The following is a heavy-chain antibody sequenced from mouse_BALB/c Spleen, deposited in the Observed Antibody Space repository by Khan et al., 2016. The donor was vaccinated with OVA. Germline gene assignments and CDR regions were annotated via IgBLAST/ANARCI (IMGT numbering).Heavy chain of an antibody. CDR3: TRIYRGYFDY. J-gene: IGHJ2*01. CDR1: GYSFTGYF. D-gene: IGHD1-1*02. Sequence: EVELVESGPELVRSGASVKLSCTASGYSFTGYFMNWVMQSHGRSLEWIARINPHIGDTFYNKRVKDKATLTVDNSTSTVYMELRSLTSEDTAVYYCTRIYRGYFDYWGQGTTLTVSA. V-gene: IGHV1-20*01. CDR2: INPHIGDT.